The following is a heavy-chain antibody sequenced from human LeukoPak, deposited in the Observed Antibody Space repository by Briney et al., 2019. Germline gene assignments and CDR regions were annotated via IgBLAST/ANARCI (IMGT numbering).Heavy chain of an antibody. CDR1: GFTFSSYA. D-gene: IGHD5-24*01. CDR3: ARDEGVGDCYNSAFDI. Sequence: GRSLRLSCAASGFTFSSYAMHWVRQAPGKGLEWVAVISYDGSNKYYADSVKGRFTISRDNSKNTLYLQMNSLRAEDTAVYYCARDEGVGDCYNSAFDIWGQGTMVTVSS. J-gene: IGHJ3*02. V-gene: IGHV3-30-3*01. CDR2: ISYDGSNK.